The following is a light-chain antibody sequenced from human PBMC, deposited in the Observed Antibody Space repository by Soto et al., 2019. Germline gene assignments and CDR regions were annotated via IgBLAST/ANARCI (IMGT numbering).Light chain of an antibody. CDR3: AAWDDSLNGPV. CDR1: SSNIGSNT. V-gene: IGLV1-44*01. CDR2: GND. J-gene: IGLJ2*01. Sequence: QSVLTQSPSASGTPGQRVTISCSGSSSNIGSNTVNWYQQLPGTAPKLLIYGNDRRPSGVPDRFSGSKSGTSASLAISGLQSEDEADYYCAAWDDSLNGPVFGGGTKLTVL.